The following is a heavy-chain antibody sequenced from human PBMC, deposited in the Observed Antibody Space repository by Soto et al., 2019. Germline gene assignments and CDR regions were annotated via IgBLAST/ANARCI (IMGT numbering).Heavy chain of an antibody. CDR3: ARVGLRRDGYNSLDY. Sequence: PGGSLRLSCAASGFTFSSYGMHWVRQAPGKGLEWVAVIWYDGSNKYYADSVKGRFTISRDNSKNTLYLQMNSLRAEDTAVYYCARVGLRRDGYNSLDYWGQGTLVTVSS. CDR1: GFTFSSYG. CDR2: IWYDGSNK. V-gene: IGHV3-33*01. D-gene: IGHD5-12*01. J-gene: IGHJ4*02.